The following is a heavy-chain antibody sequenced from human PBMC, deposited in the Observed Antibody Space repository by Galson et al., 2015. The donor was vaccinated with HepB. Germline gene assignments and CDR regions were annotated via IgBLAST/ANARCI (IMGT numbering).Heavy chain of an antibody. D-gene: IGHD2-2*01. Sequence: SLRLSCAASGFTVSSNYMSWVRQAPGKGLEWVSVIYSGGSTYYADSVKGRFTISRDNSKNTLYLQMNSLRAEDTAVYYRAKDTVPAAILYYFDYWGQGTLVTVSS. V-gene: IGHV3-53*05. CDR1: GFTVSSNY. CDR3: AKDTVPAAILYYFDY. CDR2: IYSGGST. J-gene: IGHJ4*02.